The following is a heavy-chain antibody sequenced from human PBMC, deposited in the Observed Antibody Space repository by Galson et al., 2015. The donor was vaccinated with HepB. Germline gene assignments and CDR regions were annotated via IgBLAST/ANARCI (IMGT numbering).Heavy chain of an antibody. CDR2: INTYTGAT. V-gene: IGHV1-2*02. J-gene: IGHJ4*02. D-gene: IGHD3-3*02. Sequence: SVKVSCKASGYTFTDYYIQWVRQDPGQGLQWMGWINTYTGATNYAETFHGRVTVTRDTSTSTAYMQLGRLTSADTAIYYCARSAFQKQLLGPFDSWGRGTLVTVSS. CDR1: GYTFTDYY. CDR3: ARSAFQKQLLGPFDS.